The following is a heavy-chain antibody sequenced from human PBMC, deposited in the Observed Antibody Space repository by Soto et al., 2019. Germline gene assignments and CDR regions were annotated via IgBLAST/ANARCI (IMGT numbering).Heavy chain of an antibody. J-gene: IGHJ4*02. CDR2: INQDGTEK. V-gene: IGHV3-7*01. Sequence: GGSLRLSCAASGFTFSSFWMSWVRQAPGKGLEWVANINQDGTEKYPGDSVLGRFTISRDNARNSLYLQMNSLRVDDTAVYYCARAPFDDSKRLFAYWGQGILVTVSS. CDR1: GFTFSSFW. CDR3: ARAPFDDSKRLFAY. D-gene: IGHD3-22*01.